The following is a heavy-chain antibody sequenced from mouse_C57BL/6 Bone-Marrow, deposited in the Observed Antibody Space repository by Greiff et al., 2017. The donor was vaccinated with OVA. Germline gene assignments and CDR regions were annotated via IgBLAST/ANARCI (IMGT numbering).Heavy chain of an antibody. D-gene: IGHD2-4*01. CDR1: GYAFSSSW. J-gene: IGHJ1*03. CDR2: LYPGDGDT. Sequence: VKLMESGPELVKPGASVKISCKASGYAFSSSWMNWVKQRPGKGLEWIGRLYPGDGDTNYNGKFKGKATLTADKSSSTAYMQLSILTSEDSAFYFCARNGDYGVTFWYFDGWGTGTTVTVSS. CDR3: ARNGDYGVTFWYFDG. V-gene: IGHV1-82*01.